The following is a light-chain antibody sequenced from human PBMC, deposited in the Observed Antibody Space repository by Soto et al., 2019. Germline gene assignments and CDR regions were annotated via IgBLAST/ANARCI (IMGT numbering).Light chain of an antibody. V-gene: IGKV3-20*01. Sequence: EIVLTQSPGTLSLSPGERATLSCRASQSLTSSYLAWYQQKPGQAPRLLIYGASTRATGIPDRLSGSGSGTDFSLTISRLEPGDFAVYYCQQYGSSPRTFGQGTKVDIK. CDR2: GAS. CDR3: QQYGSSPRT. CDR1: QSLTSSY. J-gene: IGKJ1*01.